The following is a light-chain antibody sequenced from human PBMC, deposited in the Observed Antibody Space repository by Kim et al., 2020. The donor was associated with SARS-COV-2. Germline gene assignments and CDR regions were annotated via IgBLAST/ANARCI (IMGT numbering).Light chain of an antibody. CDR3: VTWDSSLGAWV. V-gene: IGLV1-51*01. J-gene: IGLJ3*02. CDR2: DND. CDR1: TSNIGRKD. Sequence: GQKVTISCSGSTSNIGRKDVSWYQQFPGTAPKLLIYDNDKRPSAIPDRFSASKSGTSATLGITGLQTGDEADYYCVTWDSSLGAWVFGGGTQLTVL.